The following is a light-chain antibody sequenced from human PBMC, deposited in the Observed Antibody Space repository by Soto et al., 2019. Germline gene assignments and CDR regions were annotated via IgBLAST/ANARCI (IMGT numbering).Light chain of an antibody. CDR3: SSYTSTNFVI. CDR1: SVDIGDYKY. CDR2: DVS. J-gene: IGLJ2*01. Sequence: QSALTQPASVSGSPGQSITISCTGSSVDIGDYKYVSWNKQHPGKAPKLMIYDVSNRPSGVSNRFSASKSGNTASLTISGLQAEDEADYYCSSYTSTNFVIFGGGTKLTVL. V-gene: IGLV2-14*01.